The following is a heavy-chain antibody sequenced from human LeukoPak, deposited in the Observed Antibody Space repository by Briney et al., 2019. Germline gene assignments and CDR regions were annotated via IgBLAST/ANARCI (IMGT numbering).Heavy chain of an antibody. CDR1: GFTFSNYW. Sequence: GGSLRLSCAASGFTFSNYWMTWVRQAPGKGLEWVSSISSSSSYIYYADSVKGRFTISRDNAKNSLYLQMNSLRAEDTAVYYCASSGDGYNPLDYWGQGTLVTVSS. CDR3: ASSGDGYNPLDY. J-gene: IGHJ4*02. V-gene: IGHV3-21*01. D-gene: IGHD5-24*01. CDR2: ISSSSSYI.